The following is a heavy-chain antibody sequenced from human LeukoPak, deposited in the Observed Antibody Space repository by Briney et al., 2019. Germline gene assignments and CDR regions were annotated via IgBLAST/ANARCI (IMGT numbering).Heavy chain of an antibody. CDR3: ARDQGVVGAYFDY. Sequence: NPSETLSLTCTVSGVSITSSYWSWIRQPPGKGLEWIGYVYNSGSTNYNPSLKSRVTISVDTSKNQFSLNLNSVTAADTAVYYCARDQGVVGAYFDYWGQGTLVTVSS. CDR1: GVSITSSY. D-gene: IGHD1-26*01. CDR2: VYNSGST. J-gene: IGHJ4*02. V-gene: IGHV4-59*01.